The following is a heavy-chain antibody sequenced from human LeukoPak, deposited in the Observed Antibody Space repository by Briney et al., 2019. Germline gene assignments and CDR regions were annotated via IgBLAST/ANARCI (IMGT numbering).Heavy chain of an antibody. V-gene: IGHV4-34*01. CDR2: INHSGST. J-gene: IGHJ4*02. CDR1: GGSFSGYY. CDR3: AIQHVY. Sequence: SETLSLTCAVYGGSFSGYYWSWIRQPPGKGLEWIGEINHSGSTNYNPPLKSRVTISVDTSKNQFSLKLSSVTAADTAVYYCAIQHVYWGPGTLVTVSS. D-gene: IGHD2-2*01.